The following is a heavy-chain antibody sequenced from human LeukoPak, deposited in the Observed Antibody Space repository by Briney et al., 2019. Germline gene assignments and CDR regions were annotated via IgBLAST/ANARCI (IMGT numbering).Heavy chain of an antibody. V-gene: IGHV1-2*06. CDR3: ARALDYGGNPLNAFDI. J-gene: IGHJ3*02. Sequence: GASVKVSCKASGYTFTSYYMHWVRQAPGQGLEWMGRINPNSGGTNYAQKFQGRVTMTRDTSISTAYMELSRLRSDDTAVYYCARALDYGGNPLNAFDIWGQGTMVTVSS. CDR1: GYTFTSYY. CDR2: INPNSGGT. D-gene: IGHD4-23*01.